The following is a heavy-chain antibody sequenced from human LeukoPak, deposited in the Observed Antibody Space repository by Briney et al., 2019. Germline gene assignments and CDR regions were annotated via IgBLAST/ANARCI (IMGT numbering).Heavy chain of an antibody. CDR1: GYTFTGYY. Sequence: VASVKVSCKASGYTFTGYYMHWVRQAPGQGLEWMGWINPNSGGTNYAQKFQARVTMTRDTSISTAYMELSRLRSDDPAVYYCAREVTPQQESDYWGQGTLVTVSS. D-gene: IGHD6-13*01. J-gene: IGHJ4*02. CDR3: AREVTPQQESDY. CDR2: INPNSGGT. V-gene: IGHV1-2*02.